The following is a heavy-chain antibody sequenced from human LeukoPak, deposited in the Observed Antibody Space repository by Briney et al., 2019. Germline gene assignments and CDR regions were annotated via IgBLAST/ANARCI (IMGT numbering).Heavy chain of an antibody. CDR3: ARAGYTSAWYTDY. V-gene: IGHV1-69*05. D-gene: IGHD6-19*01. Sequence: SVKVSCKASGGTFSSFAISWVRQAPGQGREWMGGIIPIFGTANYAQKFQGRVTITTAESTRTAYMELSSLTSEDTAVYYCARAGYTSAWYTDYWGQGTLGTVSS. CDR1: GGTFSSFA. J-gene: IGHJ4*02. CDR2: IIPIFGTA.